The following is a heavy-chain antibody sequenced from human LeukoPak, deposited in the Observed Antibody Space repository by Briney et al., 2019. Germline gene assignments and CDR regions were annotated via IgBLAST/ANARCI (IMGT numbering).Heavy chain of an antibody. V-gene: IGHV4-4*07. J-gene: IGHJ3*02. D-gene: IGHD3-22*01. CDR3: ARQAYDTGYDAYDI. CDR2: IYSSGST. Sequence: SETLSLTCSVSAGSISSYYWSWIRQPAGKGLEWIGRIYSSGSTNYNPSLKSRVTMSVDASKNHFSLKLTSVTAADTAIYYCARQAYDTGYDAYDIWGQGTMVTVSS. CDR1: AGSISSYY.